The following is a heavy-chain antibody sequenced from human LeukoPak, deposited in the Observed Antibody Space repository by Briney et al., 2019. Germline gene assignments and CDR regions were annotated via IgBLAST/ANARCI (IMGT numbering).Heavy chain of an antibody. Sequence: GASVKVSCKASGYTFTGYYMHWVRQAPGQGLEWMGWINPNSGGTNYAQKFQGRVTMTRNTSISTAYMELSSLRSEDTAVYYCARGPGPAVIGDGYYYYYMDVWGKGTTVTISS. V-gene: IGHV1-2*02. CDR3: ARGPGPAVIGDGYYYYYMDV. CDR1: GYTFTGYY. CDR2: INPNSGGT. J-gene: IGHJ6*03. D-gene: IGHD2-2*01.